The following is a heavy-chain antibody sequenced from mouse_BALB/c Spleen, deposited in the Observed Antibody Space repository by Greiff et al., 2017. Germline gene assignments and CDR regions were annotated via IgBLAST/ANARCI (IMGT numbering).Heavy chain of an antibody. V-gene: IGHV5-17*02. CDR1: GFTFSSFG. J-gene: IGHJ4*01. Sequence: EVQLQESGGGLVQPGGSRKLSCAASGFTFSSFGMPWVRQAPEKGLEWVAYISSGSSTIYYADTVKGRFTISRDNPKNTLFLQMTSLRSEDTAMYYCARGSGLLRDAMDYWGQGTSVTVSS. D-gene: IGHD1-1*01. CDR3: ARGSGLLRDAMDY. CDR2: ISSGSSTI.